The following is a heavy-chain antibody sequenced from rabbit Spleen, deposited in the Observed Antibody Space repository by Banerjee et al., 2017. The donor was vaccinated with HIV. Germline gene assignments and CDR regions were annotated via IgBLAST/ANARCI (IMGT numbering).Heavy chain of an antibody. J-gene: IGHJ4*01. Sequence: QEQLVESGGGLVKPEGSLKLSCTASGFSFSSIYWICWVRQAPGKGLEWIGCIYTGSGSTYYATWAKGRFIISSHDAQNTLYLQLNSLTAADTATYFCVRARPYPFVLWGPGTLVTVS. D-gene: IGHD1-1*01. CDR1: GFSFSSIYW. V-gene: IGHV1S45*01. CDR2: IYTGSGST. CDR3: VRARPYPFVL.